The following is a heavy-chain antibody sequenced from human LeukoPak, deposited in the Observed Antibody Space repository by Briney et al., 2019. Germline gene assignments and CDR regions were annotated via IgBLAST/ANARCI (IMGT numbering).Heavy chain of an antibody. V-gene: IGHV3-64D*06. J-gene: IGHJ4*02. D-gene: IGHD4-17*01. CDR3: VKDPRWGDYVHGDY. CDR2: ISSNGGST. Sequence: GGSLRLSCSASGFTFSSYAMHWVRQDPGKGLEYVSAISSNGGSTYDAASVKGRLTISRDNSKNTLYLQMSSLRADDTAVYYCVKDPRWGDYVHGDYWGQGTLVTVSS. CDR1: GFTFSSYA.